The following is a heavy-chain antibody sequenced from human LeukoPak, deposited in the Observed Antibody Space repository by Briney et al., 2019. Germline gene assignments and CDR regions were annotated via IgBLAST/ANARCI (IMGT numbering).Heavy chain of an antibody. V-gene: IGHV1-8*01. CDR3: AREYERHLVY. D-gene: IGHD6-13*01. CDR2: MNPNSGNT. CDR1: GYTFDNYD. Sequence: ASVKVSCKTSGYTFDNYDINWVRQATGQGLEWMGWMNPNSGNTGYAQKFQGRVTMTRDTSISTAYMELSRLRSDDTAVYYCAREYERHLVYWGQGTLVTVSS. J-gene: IGHJ4*02.